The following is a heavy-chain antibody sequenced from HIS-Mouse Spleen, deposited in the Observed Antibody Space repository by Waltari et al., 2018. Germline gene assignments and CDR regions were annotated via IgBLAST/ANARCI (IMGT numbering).Heavy chain of an antibody. D-gene: IGHD6-13*01. CDR1: GGSISSCSYY. Sequence: QLQLQESGPGLVKPPETLSLTCTVPGGSISSCSYYWGWIRQPPGKGLEWIGSIYYSGSTYYNPSLKSRVTISVDTSKNQFSLKLSSVTAADTAVYYCAREIPYSSSWYDWYFDLWGRGTLVTVSS. J-gene: IGHJ2*01. CDR3: AREIPYSSSWYDWYFDL. V-gene: IGHV4-39*07. CDR2: IYYSGST.